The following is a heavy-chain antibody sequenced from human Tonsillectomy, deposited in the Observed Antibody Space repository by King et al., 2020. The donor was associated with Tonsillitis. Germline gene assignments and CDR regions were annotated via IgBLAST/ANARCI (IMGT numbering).Heavy chain of an antibody. D-gene: IGHD2-21*02. V-gene: IGHV3-9*01. CDR1: GFTFDDYA. CDR2: ISWNSGXI. J-gene: IGHJ6*02. Sequence: VQLVESGGGLVQPGRSLRLSCAASGFTFDDYAMHWVRQAPGKCLEWVSGISWNSGXIGYADSVKGRFTISRDNAKNSLYLQMNSLRAEDTALYYCAKALGEEHLLLGGVYYYYGMDVWGQGTTVTVSS. CDR3: AKALGEEHLLLGGVYYYYGMDV.